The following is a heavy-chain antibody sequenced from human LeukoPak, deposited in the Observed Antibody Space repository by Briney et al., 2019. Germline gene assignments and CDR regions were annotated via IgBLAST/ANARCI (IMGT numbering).Heavy chain of an antibody. CDR3: ARDRPGKEQWLVY. Sequence: ASVKVSCKASGYTFTGYGISWVRQAPGQGLEWMGWISAYNGNTNYAQKLQGRVTMTTDTSTSTAYVELRSLRSDDTAVYYCARDRPGKEQWLVYWGQGTLVTVSS. D-gene: IGHD6-19*01. CDR1: GYTFTGYG. J-gene: IGHJ4*02. V-gene: IGHV1-18*04. CDR2: ISAYNGNT.